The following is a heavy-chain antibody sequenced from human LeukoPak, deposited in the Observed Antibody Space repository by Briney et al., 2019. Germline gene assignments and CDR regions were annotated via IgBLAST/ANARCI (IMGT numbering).Heavy chain of an antibody. V-gene: IGHV4-39*01. CDR3: ARQSSGWLDNWFDP. CDR2: LYYSSNT. D-gene: IGHD6-19*01. J-gene: IGHJ5*02. CDR1: GGSISNNNYF. Sequence: KSSETLSLTCAVSGGSISNNNYFCGWIRQPPGKGLEWIGSLYYSSNTYYNPSLESRVTISVDTSKNQFSLKLSSVTAADTAVYYCARQSSGWLDNWFDPWGQGTLVTVSS.